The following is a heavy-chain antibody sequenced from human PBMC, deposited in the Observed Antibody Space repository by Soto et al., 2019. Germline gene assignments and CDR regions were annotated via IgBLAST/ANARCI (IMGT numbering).Heavy chain of an antibody. CDR1: GYSFTSYW. CDR3: ARDGRNTYTSREVWDFDY. CDR2: IDPSDSYT. V-gene: IGHV5-10-1*01. Sequence: GESLKISCKGSGYSFTSYWISWVRQMPGKGLEWMGRIDPSDSYTNYSPSFQGHVTLTRDTSINTAYMELRSLRSDDTAVYYCARDGRNTYTSREVWDFDYWGQGTLVTVSS. J-gene: IGHJ4*02. D-gene: IGHD2-2*02.